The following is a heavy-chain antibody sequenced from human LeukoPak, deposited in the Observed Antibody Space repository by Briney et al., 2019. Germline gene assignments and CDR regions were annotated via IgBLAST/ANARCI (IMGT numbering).Heavy chain of an antibody. CDR1: GFTFSTYG. J-gene: IGHJ6*03. CDR3: ARVLSGRGSLYDYYYYMDV. D-gene: IGHD3-10*01. CDR2: ISPSGDIT. Sequence: GGSLRLSCAASGFTFSTYGMNWVRQAPGKGLEWVSGISPSGDITYYADSVKGRFTISRDIPKNTLYLQMNSLRAEDTAVYYCARVLSGRGSLYDYYYYMDVWGKGTTVTISS. V-gene: IGHV3-23*01.